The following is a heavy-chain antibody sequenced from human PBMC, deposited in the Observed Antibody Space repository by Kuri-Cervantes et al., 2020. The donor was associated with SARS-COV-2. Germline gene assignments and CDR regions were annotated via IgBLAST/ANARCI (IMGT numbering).Heavy chain of an antibody. CDR2: ISSGSEYI. CDR3: ARGPLYSSSWYDWFDP. J-gene: IGHJ5*02. V-gene: IGHV3-21*01. D-gene: IGHD6-13*01. Sequence: GESLKISCAASGFTFSAYSMNWVRQAPGKGLEWVSSISSGSEYILYADSAKGRFTISRDNAKNTLYLQMNSLRAEDTAVYYCARGPLYSSSWYDWFDPWGQGTLVTVSS. CDR1: GFTFSAYS.